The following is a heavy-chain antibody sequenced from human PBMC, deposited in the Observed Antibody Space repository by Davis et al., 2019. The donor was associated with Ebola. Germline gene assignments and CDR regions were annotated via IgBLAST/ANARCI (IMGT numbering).Heavy chain of an antibody. Sequence: GESLKISCAASGFTFSNYGMHWVRQAPGKGLEWVAWIRYAGNDRYYADSVEGRFTISRDNAKNTLYLQMNTLRAEDTAVYYCARAKYYGMDVWGKGTTVTVSS. CDR1: GFTFSNYG. J-gene: IGHJ6*04. D-gene: IGHD6-6*01. CDR3: ARAKYYGMDV. CDR2: IRYAGNDR. V-gene: IGHV3-30*02.